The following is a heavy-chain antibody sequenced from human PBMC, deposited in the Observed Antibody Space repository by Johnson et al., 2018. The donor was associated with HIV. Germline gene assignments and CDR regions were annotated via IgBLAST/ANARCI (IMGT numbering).Heavy chain of an antibody. Sequence: QVQLVESGGGVVQPGRSLRLSCAASGFTFSSYAMHWVRQAPGKGLEWVAVISSDGSNKYYADSVRGLTISRDNSKNTLYLQMNSLRAEDTAVYYCAREASGSLDAFDIWGQGTMVTVSS. V-gene: IGHV3-30*14. D-gene: IGHD1-26*01. CDR3: AREASGSLDAFDI. CDR1: GFTFSSYA. CDR2: ISSDGSNK. J-gene: IGHJ3*02.